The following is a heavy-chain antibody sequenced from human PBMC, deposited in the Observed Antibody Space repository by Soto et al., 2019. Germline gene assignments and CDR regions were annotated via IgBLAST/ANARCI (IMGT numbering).Heavy chain of an antibody. Sequence: QVQLVQSGAEVKKPGSSVKVTCKASGYTFTSYDINWVRQATGQGLEWMGWMNPNSGNTGYAQKFQGRVTMTRNTSISTAYMELSSLRSEDTAVYYCARDGSGSYWSYYYYGMDVWGQGTTVTGSS. CDR1: GYTFTSYD. J-gene: IGHJ6*02. D-gene: IGHD3-10*01. CDR2: MNPNSGNT. V-gene: IGHV1-8*01. CDR3: ARDGSGSYWSYYYYGMDV.